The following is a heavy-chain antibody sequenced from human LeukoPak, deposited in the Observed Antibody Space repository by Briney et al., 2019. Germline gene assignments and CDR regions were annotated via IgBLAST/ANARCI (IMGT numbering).Heavy chain of an antibody. Sequence: GGSLRLSCSASGFTFSNYAMSWVRQAPGKGLEWVSAISGSGGSTYYADSVKGRFTISRDNSKNTLYLQMNSLRAEDTAVYYCAKSRDKRYYYYGMDVWGQGTTVTVSS. CDR1: GFTFSNYA. CDR2: ISGSGGST. V-gene: IGHV3-23*01. J-gene: IGHJ6*02. CDR3: AKSRDKRYYYYGMDV.